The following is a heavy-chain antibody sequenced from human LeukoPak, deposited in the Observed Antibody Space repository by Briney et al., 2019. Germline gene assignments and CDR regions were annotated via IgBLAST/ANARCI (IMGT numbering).Heavy chain of an antibody. CDR1: GYSISSGYY. J-gene: IGHJ4*02. D-gene: IGHD6-19*01. Sequence: SETLSLTCAVSGYSISSGYYWVWIQQPPGTGLEWIATIFHSGSTYFNPSLQSRVTISLDTSKNQFSLKLSSVTAADTALYYCARGDVYSSASDYWGQGTLVTVSS. CDR3: ARGDVYSSASDY. V-gene: IGHV4-38-2*01. CDR2: IFHSGST.